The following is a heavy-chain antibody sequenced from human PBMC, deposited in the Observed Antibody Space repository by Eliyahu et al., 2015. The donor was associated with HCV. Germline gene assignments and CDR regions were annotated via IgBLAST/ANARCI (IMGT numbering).Heavy chain of an antibody. D-gene: IGHD2-15*01. J-gene: IGHJ6*02. CDR1: GGSFSPYY. Sequence: QVLLQQWGAGLLKPSETLSLTCAVYGGSFSPYYWTWIRQPPGKGLEWIGEISHNGSTNFNPSLKSRVTMSLDTSKNQFSLKLSSVTAADTAVYYCARDRIRGMDVWGQGTAVTVSS. CDR2: ISHNGST. V-gene: IGHV4-34*01. CDR3: ARDRIRGMDV.